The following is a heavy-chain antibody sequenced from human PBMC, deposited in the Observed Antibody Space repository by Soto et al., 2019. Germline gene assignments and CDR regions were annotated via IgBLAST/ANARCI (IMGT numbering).Heavy chain of an antibody. Sequence: QVHLVQPGVEVKTPGASVKVSCQASGYPFFTYAIRWVRPAPGQGLEWMGWISTYSGDTKYAQTFQGRVTMTTDTATTTAYLELRSLRSDDTAVYYCARHHGPTTSENWFDPWGQGTLVTVSS. CDR1: GYPFFTYA. V-gene: IGHV1-18*01. CDR2: ISTYSGDT. CDR3: ARHHGPTTSENWFDP. J-gene: IGHJ5*02. D-gene: IGHD5-12*01.